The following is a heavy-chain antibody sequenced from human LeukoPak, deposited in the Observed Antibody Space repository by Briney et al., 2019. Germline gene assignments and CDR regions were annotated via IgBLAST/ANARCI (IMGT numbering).Heavy chain of an antibody. Sequence: PSETLSLTCTVSGRSISSYYWSWIRQPPGKGLEWIGYIYYSGSTNYNPSLKSRVTISVDTSKNQFSLKLSSVTAADTAVYYCARGNTATGGAFDIWGQGTMVTVSS. CDR2: IYYSGST. CDR3: ARGNTATGGAFDI. V-gene: IGHV4-59*01. D-gene: IGHD5-18*01. J-gene: IGHJ3*02. CDR1: GRSISSYY.